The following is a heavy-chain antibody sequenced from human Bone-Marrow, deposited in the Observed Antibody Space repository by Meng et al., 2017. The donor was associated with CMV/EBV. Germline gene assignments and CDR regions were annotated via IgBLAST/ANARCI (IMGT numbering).Heavy chain of an antibody. CDR1: GFTFSSYW. V-gene: IGHV3-74*01. Sequence: GGSLRLSCAASGFTFSSYWMHWVRQAPGKGLVWVSRINSDGSSTSYADSVKGRFTISRDNAKNTLYLQMNSLRAEDTAVYYCARAEIRDTYYDFWSGYPPAYWGQGTLVTGYS. CDR3: ARAEIRDTYYDFWSGYPPAY. J-gene: IGHJ4*02. D-gene: IGHD3-3*01. CDR2: INSDGSST.